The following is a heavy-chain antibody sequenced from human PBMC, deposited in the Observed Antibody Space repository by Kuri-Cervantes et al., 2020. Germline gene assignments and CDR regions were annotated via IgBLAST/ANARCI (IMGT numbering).Heavy chain of an antibody. D-gene: IGHD1-7*01. CDR3: ARVPNWNYDGGYYYYGMDV. Sequence: ASVKVSCKASGYTFTGYYMHWVRQAPGQGLEWMGWINPNSGGTNYAQKLQGRVTMTRDTSISTAYRELSRLRSDDTAVYYCARVPNWNYDGGYYYYGMDVWGQGTTVTVSS. CDR1: GYTFTGYY. CDR2: INPNSGGT. J-gene: IGHJ6*02. V-gene: IGHV1-2*02.